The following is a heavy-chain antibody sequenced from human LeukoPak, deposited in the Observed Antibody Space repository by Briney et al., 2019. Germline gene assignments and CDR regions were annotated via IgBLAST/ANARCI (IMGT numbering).Heavy chain of an antibody. V-gene: IGHV3-23*01. D-gene: IGHD2-8*02. J-gene: IGHJ4*02. Sequence: GGSLRLSCVASGFPFSSYFLAWVRQAPGKGLEWVASIVGSGDGTYYADTVRGRFTISRDNSKSTLSLQMNSLRAEDTAIYYCATYRQVLLPFESWGQGTLVTVSS. CDR2: IVGSGDGT. CDR1: GFPFSSYF. CDR3: ATYRQVLLPFES.